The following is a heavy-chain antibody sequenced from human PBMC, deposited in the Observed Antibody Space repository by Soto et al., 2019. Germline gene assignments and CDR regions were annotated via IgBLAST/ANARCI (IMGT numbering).Heavy chain of an antibody. J-gene: IGHJ4*02. CDR3: ARSEDFWSGYLFDY. CDR1: GGSISSGGYY. Sequence: QVQLQESGPGLVKPSQTLSLTCTVSGGSISSGGYYWSWIRQHPGKGLEWIGYIYYSGSTYYNTSLKSRVTISVDTSKNQFSLKLSSVPAADTAVYYCARSEDFWSGYLFDYWGQGTLVTVSS. D-gene: IGHD3-3*01. V-gene: IGHV4-31*03. CDR2: IYYSGST.